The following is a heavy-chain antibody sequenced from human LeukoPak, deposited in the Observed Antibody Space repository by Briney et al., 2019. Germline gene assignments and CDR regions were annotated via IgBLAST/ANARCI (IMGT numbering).Heavy chain of an antibody. V-gene: IGHV1-2*02. Sequence: ASVKVSCKASGYTFTGYYMHWVRQARGQGLEWMGWINPNSGGTNYAQKFQGRVTMTRDTSISTAYMELSRLRSDDTAVYYCARGIDCSSTSCYYDYWGQGTLVTVSS. D-gene: IGHD2-2*01. CDR2: INPNSGGT. J-gene: IGHJ4*02. CDR1: GYTFTGYY. CDR3: ARGIDCSSTSCYYDY.